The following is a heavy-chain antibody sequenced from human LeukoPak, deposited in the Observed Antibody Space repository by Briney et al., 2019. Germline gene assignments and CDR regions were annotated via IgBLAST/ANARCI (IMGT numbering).Heavy chain of an antibody. CDR1: GFTFSSYG. D-gene: IGHD5-12*01. V-gene: IGHV3-33*01. CDR3: ARGSVATVGPYAFDI. Sequence: GRSLRLSCAASGFTFSSYGMHWVRQAPGKGVEWVAVIWYDGSNKYYADSVKGRFTISRDNSKNTLYLQMNSLRAEDTAVYYCARGSVATVGPYAFDIWGQGTMVTVSS. CDR2: IWYDGSNK. J-gene: IGHJ3*02.